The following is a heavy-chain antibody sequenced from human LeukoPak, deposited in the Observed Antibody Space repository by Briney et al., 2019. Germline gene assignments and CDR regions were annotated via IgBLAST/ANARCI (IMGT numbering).Heavy chain of an antibody. CDR2: INSNTGAT. V-gene: IGHV1-2*02. Sequence: ASVKVSCKASGYTFTGYYIHWVRQAPGQGLEWMGWINSNTGATHYAQKFQGRVTMTRDTSISTAYMELSRLRSADTSVYYCTVGRSTENFDYWGQGTLVTVSS. CDR3: TVGRSTENFDY. J-gene: IGHJ4*02. D-gene: IGHD4-17*01. CDR1: GYTFTGYY.